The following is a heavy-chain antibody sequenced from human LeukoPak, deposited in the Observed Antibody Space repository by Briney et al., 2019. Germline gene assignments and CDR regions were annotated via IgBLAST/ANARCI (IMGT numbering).Heavy chain of an antibody. CDR1: GGSISSSSYY. CDR2: IYYSGST. V-gene: IGHV4-39*07. D-gene: IGHD2/OR15-2a*01. J-gene: IGHJ6*03. CDR3: AIYPRSYYYYYFMDV. Sequence: PSETLSLTCTVSGGSISSSSYYWGWIRQPPGKGLEWIGSIYYSGSTYYNPSLKSRVTISVDTSKNQFSLKLSSVTAADTAVYYCAIYPRSYYYYYFMDVWGKGTTVTVSS.